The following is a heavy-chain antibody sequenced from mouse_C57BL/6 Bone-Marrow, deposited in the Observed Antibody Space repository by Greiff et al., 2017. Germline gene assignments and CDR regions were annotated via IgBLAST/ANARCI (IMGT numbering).Heavy chain of an antibody. CDR3: ARDLLWLRRVSSWFAY. CDR1: GFTFSDYY. V-gene: IGHV5-12*01. Sequence: EVKLVESGGGLVQPGGSLKLSCAASGFTFSDYYMYWVRQTPEKRLEWVAYISNGGGSTYYPDTVKGRFTISRDNAKNTLYRQMSRLKSEDTAMYYCARDLLWLRRVSSWFAYWGQGTLVTVSA. J-gene: IGHJ3*01. D-gene: IGHD2-2*01. CDR2: ISNGGGST.